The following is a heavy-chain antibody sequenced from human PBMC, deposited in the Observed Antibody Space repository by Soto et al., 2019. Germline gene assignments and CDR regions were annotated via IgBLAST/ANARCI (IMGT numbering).Heavy chain of an antibody. D-gene: IGHD3-3*01. J-gene: IGHJ4*02. Sequence: SETLSLTCTVSGVSISSYYRIWIRQPPGKGLEWIGYIYYSGSTNYNPSLKSRVTISVDTSKNQFSLKLSSVTAADTAVYYCARAREYRITIFGVVISGFDYWGQGTLVTVSS. CDR1: GVSISSYY. V-gene: IGHV4-59*01. CDR2: IYYSGST. CDR3: ARAREYRITIFGVVISGFDY.